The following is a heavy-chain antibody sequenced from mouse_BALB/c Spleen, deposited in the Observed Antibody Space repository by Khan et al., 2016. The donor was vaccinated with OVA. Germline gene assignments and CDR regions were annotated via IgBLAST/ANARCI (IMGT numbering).Heavy chain of an antibody. Sequence: VELVESGAELAKPGASMKMSCKASGYTFINYWILWVKQRPGQGLEWIGYINPSTGYTEYNQNFKDKATLTADKSSSTAYMQLSSLTSEDSAVYYCARRGLRWDFDYWGQGTTLTVSS. V-gene: IGHV1-7*01. CDR2: INPSTGYT. J-gene: IGHJ2*01. CDR3: ARRGLRWDFDY. D-gene: IGHD1-1*01. CDR1: GYTFINYW.